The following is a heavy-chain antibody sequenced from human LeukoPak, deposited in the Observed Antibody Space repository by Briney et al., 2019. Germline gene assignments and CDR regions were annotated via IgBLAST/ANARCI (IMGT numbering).Heavy chain of an antibody. V-gene: IGHV3-30*02. J-gene: IGHJ4*02. D-gene: IGHD3-22*01. CDR1: GFTFSKYG. Sequence: SGGSLRLSCAASGFTFSKYGMHWVHQAPGKGLEWVAFIRFDANNKYYADSVKGRFTISRDNPENTLYLQINSLRAEDMAVYYCARDGGPPTDSSGYSYFFDYWGQGTLVTVSS. CDR3: ARDGGPPTDSSGYSYFFDY. CDR2: IRFDANNK.